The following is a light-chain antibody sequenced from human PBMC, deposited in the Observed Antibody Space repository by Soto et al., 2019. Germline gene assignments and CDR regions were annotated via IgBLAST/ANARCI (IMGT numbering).Light chain of an antibody. J-gene: IGKJ2*01. CDR2: GAS. CDR3: HQYGSLYT. V-gene: IGKV3-20*01. Sequence: EIGFSQSPGTLSLSPGERDTLSCGASQSVSRSYLAWYQQKPGQAPRLLIYGASSRATGIPDRFSGSGSGTDFTLTISRLEPEDFAVYYCHQYGSLYTFGQGTKLEIK. CDR1: QSVSRSY.